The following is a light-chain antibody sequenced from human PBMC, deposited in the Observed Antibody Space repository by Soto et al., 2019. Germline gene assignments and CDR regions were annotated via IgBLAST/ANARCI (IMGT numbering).Light chain of an antibody. CDR2: EVS. J-gene: IGLJ1*01. CDR1: SSDVGGYAY. CDR3: SSYTSSSTYV. V-gene: IGLV2-14*01. Sequence: QSALTQPASVSGSPGQSIAISCTGTSSDVGGYAYVSWYQQHPGKAPKLMIYEVSNRPSGISNRFSGSKSGNTASLTISGLHAEDEADYYCSSYTSSSTYVFATGTKVTVL.